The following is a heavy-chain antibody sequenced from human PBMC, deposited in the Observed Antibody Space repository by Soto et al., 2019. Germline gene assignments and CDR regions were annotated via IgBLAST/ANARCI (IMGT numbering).Heavy chain of an antibody. V-gene: IGHV3-74*01. D-gene: IGHD3-16*01. CDR3: ARAAQGAWYLDL. Sequence: EVQLVESGGGLVQPGGSLRLSCAASGFSFSNYWMHWVRQVPGEGLVWVSRIKTDGSITNYADAVRGRFTISRDNAENMLYLQMTSLRAVDMAVYYCARAAQGAWYLDLWCGGTMVTVSS. CDR2: IKTDGSIT. CDR1: GFSFSNYW. J-gene: IGHJ2*01.